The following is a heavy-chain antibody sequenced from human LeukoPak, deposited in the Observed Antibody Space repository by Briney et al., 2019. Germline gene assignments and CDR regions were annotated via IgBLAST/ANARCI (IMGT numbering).Heavy chain of an antibody. J-gene: IGHJ6*03. CDR1: GYTFTGYY. D-gene: IGHD6-19*01. CDR3: ARYGAVAGQEGDYYYMDV. CDR2: INPNSGGT. V-gene: IGHV1-2*02. Sequence: GASVKVSCKASGYTFTGYYMHWVRQAPGQGLEWMGWINPNSGGTNYAQKFQGRVTMTRDTSISTAYMELSRLRSDDTAVYYCARYGAVAGQEGDYYYMDVWGKGTTVTISS.